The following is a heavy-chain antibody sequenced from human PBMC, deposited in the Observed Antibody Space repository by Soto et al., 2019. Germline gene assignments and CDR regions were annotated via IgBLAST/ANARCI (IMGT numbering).Heavy chain of an antibody. Sequence: QVQLVQSGAEVKKPGASVKVSCKTSGYTFTDYYIHWVRQAPGQGLEWVGWMNPNSGGTNFAQKFRDWVTMTRDTSISTAYMELSRLISGDTAVYYCAPHPGSGYYRLNYWGQGTLVTVSS. CDR1: GYTFTDYY. D-gene: IGHD3-22*01. CDR3: APHPGSGYYRLNY. CDR2: MNPNSGGT. V-gene: IGHV1-2*04. J-gene: IGHJ4*02.